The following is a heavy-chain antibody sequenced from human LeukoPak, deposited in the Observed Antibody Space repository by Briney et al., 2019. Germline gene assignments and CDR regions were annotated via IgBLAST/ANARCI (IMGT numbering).Heavy chain of an antibody. V-gene: IGHV5-51*01. CDR3: ARSAYDFWSGYSYWFDP. J-gene: IGHJ5*02. D-gene: IGHD3-3*01. CDR2: IYPGDSDT. Sequence: GESLKISCKGSGYSFTSYWIGWVRQMPGKGLEWMGIIYPGDSDTRYSPSFQGQVTISADKSISTAYLQWSSLKASDTAMYYCARSAYDFWSGYSYWFDPWGQGTLVTVSS. CDR1: GYSFTSYW.